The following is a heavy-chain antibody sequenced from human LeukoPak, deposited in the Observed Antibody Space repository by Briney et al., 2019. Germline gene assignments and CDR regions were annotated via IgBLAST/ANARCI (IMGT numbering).Heavy chain of an antibody. D-gene: IGHD6-19*01. CDR3: ARVLSGWYRYYFDY. V-gene: IGHV4-4*07. CDR2: IYTSGST. Sequence: PSETLSLTCTVSGGSISSYYWSWIRQPAGRGLEWIGRIYTSGSTNYNPSLKSRVTMSVDTSKNQFSLKLSSVTAADTAVYYCARVLSGWYRYYFDYWGQGTLVTVSS. J-gene: IGHJ4*02. CDR1: GGSISSYY.